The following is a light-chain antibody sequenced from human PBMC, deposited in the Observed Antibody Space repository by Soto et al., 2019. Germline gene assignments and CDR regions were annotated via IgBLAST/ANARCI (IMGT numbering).Light chain of an antibody. CDR2: EVN. J-gene: IGLJ2*01. CDR1: SSDVGGYNR. V-gene: IGLV2-18*02. CDR3: RSYTSTSSLV. Sequence: QSALTQPPSVSGSPGQSVTISCTGTSSDVGGYNRVSWYRQPPGTAPKLMIYEVNNRPSGVPDRFSGAKSGNTASLAIPGLQAEDEADYFCRSYTSTSSLVFGGGTKLTVL.